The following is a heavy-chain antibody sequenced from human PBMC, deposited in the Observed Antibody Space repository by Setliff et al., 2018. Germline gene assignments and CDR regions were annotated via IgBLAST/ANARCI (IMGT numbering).Heavy chain of an antibody. V-gene: IGHV4-39*07. J-gene: IGHJ6*02. CDR3: ARVLAEDGYYYYGMDV. D-gene: IGHD6-19*01. CDR2: IYYSGSI. Sequence: SETLSLTCTVSGGSISSSSYYWGWIRQPPGKGLEWIGSIYYSGSIYYSPSLKSRVTISADTSKNQFSPNLSSVTAADTAVYYCARVLAEDGYYYYGMDVWGQGTTVTVSS. CDR1: GGSISSSSYY.